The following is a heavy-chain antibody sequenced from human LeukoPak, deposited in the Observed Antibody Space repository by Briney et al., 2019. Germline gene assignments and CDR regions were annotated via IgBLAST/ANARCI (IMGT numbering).Heavy chain of an antibody. CDR2: IYSGGST. J-gene: IGHJ6*02. Sequence: GGSLRLSCAASGFSVSTNFMSWVRQAPGKGPEWVSIIYSGGSTIYADSVKGRFTISRDNSKNTLHLQMNSLRVEDTAVYYCARPHSRTLNYGVDVWGQGTSVTVSS. D-gene: IGHD1-14*01. CDR1: GFSVSTNF. V-gene: IGHV3-53*01. CDR3: ARPHSRTLNYGVDV.